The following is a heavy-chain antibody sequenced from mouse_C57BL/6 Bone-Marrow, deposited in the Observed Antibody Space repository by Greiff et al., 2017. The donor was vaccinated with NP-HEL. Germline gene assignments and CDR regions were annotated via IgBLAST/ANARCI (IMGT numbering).Heavy chain of an antibody. D-gene: IGHD2-2*01. CDR3: ARTGYVAY. Sequence: QVQLPQPGAELVKPGASVKFSCKASGYTFTSYWMHWVKQRPGQGLEWVGKIYPNSGSTTYNEKFKSKATLTVDKSSSTAYMQLSSLTSEDSAVYYCARTGYVAYWGQGTLVTVSA. V-gene: IGHV1-64*01. CDR1: GYTFTSYW. CDR2: IYPNSGST. J-gene: IGHJ3*01.